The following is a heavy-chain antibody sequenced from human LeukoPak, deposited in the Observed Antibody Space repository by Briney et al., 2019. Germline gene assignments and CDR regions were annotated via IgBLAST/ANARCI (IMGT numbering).Heavy chain of an antibody. CDR1: GFTFSSYA. CDR3: ARAPLHSNGWSFDY. J-gene: IGHJ4*02. V-gene: IGHV3-30*03. Sequence: GGSLRLSCAASGFTFSSYAMSWVRQAPGKGLEWVAVISYDGRNKYYADSVKGRFTISRDNSKNTLYLQMNSLRPEDTAVYYCARAPLHSNGWSFDYWGQGTLVTVSS. CDR2: ISYDGRNK. D-gene: IGHD6-19*01.